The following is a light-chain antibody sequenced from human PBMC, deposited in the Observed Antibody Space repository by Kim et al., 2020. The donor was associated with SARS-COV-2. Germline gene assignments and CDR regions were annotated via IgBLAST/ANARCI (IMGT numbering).Light chain of an antibody. V-gene: IGLV10-54*04. CDR3: TAWDSSLDAQV. J-gene: IGLJ3*02. Sequence: RHTATLTCTGSNTNLGNQGATWLQQHQGHPPKLLFYRNNNRPSGISERFSASRSGNTASLTITGLQPEDEADYYCTAWDSSLDAQVFGGGTQLTVL. CDR1: NTNLGNQG. CDR2: RNN.